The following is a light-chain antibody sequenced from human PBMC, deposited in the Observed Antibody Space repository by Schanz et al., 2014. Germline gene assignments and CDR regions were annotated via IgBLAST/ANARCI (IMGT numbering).Light chain of an antibody. J-gene: IGLJ3*02. CDR1: SNDVGGYNY. CDR2: QVT. CDR3: CSYAGDNTLR. V-gene: IGLV2-8*01. Sequence: QSALTQPPSASGSPGQLVTISCTGTSNDVGGYNYVSWYQQHPGKAPKVMISQVTKRPSGVSNRFSGSKSGNTASLTISGLQAEDEADYYCCSYAGDNTLRFGGGTKLTVL.